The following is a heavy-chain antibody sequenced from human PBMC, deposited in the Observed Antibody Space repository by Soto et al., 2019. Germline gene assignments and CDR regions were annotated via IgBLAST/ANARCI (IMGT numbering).Heavy chain of an antibody. D-gene: IGHD3-10*01. CDR1: VFTFSSYA. CDR3: AKGPVTMVRGVIIPIDY. V-gene: IGHV3-23*01. CDR2: ISGSGGST. Sequence: PWWSLRLSCSASVFTFSSYAMSWGRQAPGKGLEWVSAISGSGGSTYYADSVKGRFTISRDNSKNTLYLQMNSLRAEDTAVYYCAKGPVTMVRGVIIPIDYWGQGTLVTVSS. J-gene: IGHJ4*02.